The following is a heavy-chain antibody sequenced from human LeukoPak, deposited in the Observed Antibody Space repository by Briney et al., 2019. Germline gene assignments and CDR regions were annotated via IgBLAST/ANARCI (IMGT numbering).Heavy chain of an antibody. CDR3: ARDVGYCSGGSCYSWIY. D-gene: IGHD2-15*01. CDR1: GFTFSSYS. Sequence: GGSLRHSCAASGFTFSSYSMNWVRQAPGKGLEWVSSISSSSSYIYYADSVKGRFTISRDNAKNSLYLQMNSLRAEDTAVYYCARDVGYCSGGSCYSWIYWGQGTLVTVSS. V-gene: IGHV3-21*01. CDR2: ISSSSSYI. J-gene: IGHJ4*02.